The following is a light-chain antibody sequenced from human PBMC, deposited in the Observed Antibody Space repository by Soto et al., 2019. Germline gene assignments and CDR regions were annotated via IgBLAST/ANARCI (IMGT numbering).Light chain of an antibody. CDR2: GAS. J-gene: IGKJ1*01. V-gene: IGKV3-20*01. Sequence: EIVLTQSPGTLSLSPGERATLSCRASQTVSSSYLAWYQQKPGQAPRLLIYGASIRATGIPDRFSGSGSGADFSLTISRLEPEDFAVYSCHQYGGSPTWTFGQGTKVENK. CDR3: HQYGGSPTWT. CDR1: QTVSSSY.